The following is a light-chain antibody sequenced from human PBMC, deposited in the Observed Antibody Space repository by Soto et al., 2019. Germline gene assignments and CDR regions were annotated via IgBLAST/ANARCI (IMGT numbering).Light chain of an antibody. V-gene: IGKV3-15*01. CDR2: GAS. CDR1: QSVSSN. CDR3: QQYNNWPPVT. J-gene: IGKJ1*01. Sequence: EIVMTQSPATLSVSPGERATLSCRASQSVSSNLACYQQKPGQAPRLLIYGASTRATGIPARFSGSGSGTEFTLTISSLQSEDFAVYYCQQYNNWPPVTFGQGTKVDIK.